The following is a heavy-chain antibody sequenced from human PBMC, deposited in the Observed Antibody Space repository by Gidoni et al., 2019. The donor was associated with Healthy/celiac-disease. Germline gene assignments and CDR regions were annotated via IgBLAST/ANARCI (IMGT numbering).Heavy chain of an antibody. D-gene: IGHD3-10*01. Sequence: EVQLVESGGGLVQPGGSLRLSCSASGFTVSSHYMSWVRQAPGKGLEWVLVIYSGGSTYYADSVKGRFNSSRDNSKNTLYLQMNSLRAEDTAVYYCAAGTGSGSPQAYWGQGTLVTVSS. J-gene: IGHJ4*02. CDR1: GFTVSSHY. CDR2: IYSGGST. V-gene: IGHV3-66*01. CDR3: AAGTGSGSPQAY.